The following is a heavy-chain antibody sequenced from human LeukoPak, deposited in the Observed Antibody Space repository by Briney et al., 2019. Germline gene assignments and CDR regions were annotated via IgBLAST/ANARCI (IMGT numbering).Heavy chain of an antibody. CDR3: ARVVPVPAEYFRH. CDR1: GASITSTSYY. Sequence: PSETLSLTCSVSGASITSTSYYWSWVRQVPGKGLEWIDYIYYSGRTYFNPSLRSRVSMSVDTSKSQFFLNLTSVTAADTAVYYCARVVPVPAEYFRHWGQGTLVTVSS. V-gene: IGHV4-31*03. J-gene: IGHJ1*01. CDR2: IYYSGRT.